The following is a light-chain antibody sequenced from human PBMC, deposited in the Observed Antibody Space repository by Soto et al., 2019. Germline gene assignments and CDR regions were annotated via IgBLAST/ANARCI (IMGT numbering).Light chain of an antibody. CDR2: DVS. CDR3: SSYTSSSTRV. Sequence: QSALTQPASVSGSPGQSITISCTGTSSDVGGYNYVSWYQQHPGKAPKLMIYDVSNRPXGVSNRFSGSKSRNTASLTISRXXXXXXXDYYCSSYTSSSTRVFGGGTKVTVL. CDR1: SSDVGGYNY. J-gene: IGLJ3*02. V-gene: IGLV2-14*01.